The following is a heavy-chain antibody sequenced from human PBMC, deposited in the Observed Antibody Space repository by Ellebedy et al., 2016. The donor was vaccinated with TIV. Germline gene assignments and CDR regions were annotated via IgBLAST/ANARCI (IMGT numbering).Heavy chain of an antibody. Sequence: GESLKISCAASGFIFGDYSMRWVRQAPGKGLAWVSYISNTGSHTYYADSLKGRFTVARDSAQNSVYLQMNSLRAEDTAVYYCSSAREPGYFAYYYYGMDVWGQGTTVTVSS. V-gene: IGHV3-11*01. CDR2: ISNTGSHT. J-gene: IGHJ6*02. CDR3: SSAREPGYFAYYYYGMDV. CDR1: GFIFGDYS. D-gene: IGHD3-9*01.